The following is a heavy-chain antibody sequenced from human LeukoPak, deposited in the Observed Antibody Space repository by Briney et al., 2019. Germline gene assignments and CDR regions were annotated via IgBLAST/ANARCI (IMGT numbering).Heavy chain of an antibody. Sequence: PGGSLRLSCAVSGFTVSNNYTSWVRQAPGKGLEWVSVIYSGGSTYYADSVKGRFTISRDNAKNSLYLQMNSLRAEDTAVYYCARDYSYFDYWGQGTLVTVSS. CDR3: ARDYSYFDY. D-gene: IGHD2-15*01. CDR2: IYSGGST. V-gene: IGHV3-66*01. CDR1: GFTVSNNY. J-gene: IGHJ4*02.